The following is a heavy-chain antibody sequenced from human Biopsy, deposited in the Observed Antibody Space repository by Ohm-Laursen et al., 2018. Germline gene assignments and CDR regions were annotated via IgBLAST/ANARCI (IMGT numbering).Heavy chain of an antibody. J-gene: IGHJ4*01. CDR2: ISSGGSTI. CDR1: GFTFSDYQ. D-gene: IGHD3-16*01. V-gene: IGHV3-11*01. CDR3: GRSYGIMAAPVHL. Sequence: SLRLSCAAPGFTFSDYQMSWIRQTPGKGLEWVSHISSGGSTIFHADSVKGRFTISRDDAKGSLYLQMTNLRAEDTAVYYCGRSYGIMAAPVHLWGQGILVTVSS.